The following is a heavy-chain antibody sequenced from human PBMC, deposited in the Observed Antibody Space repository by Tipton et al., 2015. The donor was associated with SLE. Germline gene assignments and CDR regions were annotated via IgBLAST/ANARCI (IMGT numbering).Heavy chain of an antibody. CDR3: AKFGNISTRPYFYGLDV. CDR1: GYTFTSYG. V-gene: IGHV3-23*01. Sequence: SGAEVKKPGASVKVSCKSSGYTFTSYGISWVRQAPGKGLEWVSTASNNVAGTYYSDSVKGRFTISRDTSKNTLYLQMNSLRAEDTALYYCAKFGNISTRPYFYGLDVWGQGATVTVSS. D-gene: IGHD1/OR15-1a*01. CDR2: ASNNVAGT. J-gene: IGHJ6*02.